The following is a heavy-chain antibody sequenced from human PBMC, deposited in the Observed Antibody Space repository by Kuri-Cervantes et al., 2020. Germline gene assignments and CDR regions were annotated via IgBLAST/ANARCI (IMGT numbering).Heavy chain of an antibody. Sequence: GGSLRLSCAASGFTFSSYGMHWVRQAPGKGLEWVAVIWYDGSNKYYADSVKGRFTISRDNSKNTLYLQMNSLRAEDTAVYYCARDSDIVVAPAANHDAFDIWGQGTMVTVSS. D-gene: IGHD2-2*01. CDR1: GFTFSSYG. CDR3: ARDSDIVVAPAANHDAFDI. V-gene: IGHV3-33*01. CDR2: IWYDGSNK. J-gene: IGHJ3*02.